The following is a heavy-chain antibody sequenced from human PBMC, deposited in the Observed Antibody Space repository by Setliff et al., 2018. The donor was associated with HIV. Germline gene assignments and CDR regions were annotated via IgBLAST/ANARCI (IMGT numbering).Heavy chain of an antibody. Sequence: ASVKVSCKASGYTFTTYGVNWVRQAPGQGLEWMGWINSYNGNTKFAQKFQGRVTMTTDTSTTAAFMEWRSLKADDTGIYYCSRSGVPPYYYYGMDVWGQGTTVTVSS. CDR1: GYTFTTYG. J-gene: IGHJ6*02. CDR2: INSYNGNT. V-gene: IGHV1-18*04. CDR3: SRSGVPPYYYYGMDV. D-gene: IGHD3-10*01.